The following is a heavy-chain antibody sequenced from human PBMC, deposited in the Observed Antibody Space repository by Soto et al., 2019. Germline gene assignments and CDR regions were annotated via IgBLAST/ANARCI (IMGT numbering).Heavy chain of an antibody. V-gene: IGHV3-48*02. J-gene: IGHJ5*02. CDR1: GFTFSSYS. CDR2: ISSSSSTI. Sequence: GGSLRLSCAASGFTFSSYSMNWVRQAPGKGLEWVSYISSSSSTIYYADSVKGRFTISRDNAKNPLYLQMNSLRDEDTAVYYCAPADLGGYVRWFDPWGQGTLVTVSS. D-gene: IGHD5-12*01. CDR3: APADLGGYVRWFDP.